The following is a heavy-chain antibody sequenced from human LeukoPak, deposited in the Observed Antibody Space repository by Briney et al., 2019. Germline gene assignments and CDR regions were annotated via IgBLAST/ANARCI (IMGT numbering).Heavy chain of an antibody. D-gene: IGHD3-22*01. CDR2: IRATAANT. Sequence: QFGGSLRHFCAVSGIPLSNYGKIWVRQAPGKGLEWVVGIRATAANTKVADSEKWRFTITRANSKSTLYLQMNSLRTDDTAIYYWASITMILFYYWGQRALCSVSS. V-gene: IGHV3-23*01. J-gene: IGHJ4*02. CDR1: GIPLSNYG. CDR3: ASITMILFYY.